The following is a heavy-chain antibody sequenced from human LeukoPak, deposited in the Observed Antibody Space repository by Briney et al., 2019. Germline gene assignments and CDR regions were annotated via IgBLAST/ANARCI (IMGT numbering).Heavy chain of an antibody. J-gene: IGHJ6*02. CDR2: TYYRSKWYS. CDR1: GDSFSSNIAA. Sequence: SQTLSLTCVVSGDSFSSNIAAWTWLRQSPSRGLEWLGRTYYRSKWYSDYAVSVKSRITINADTSKNQFSLQLNSVTPEDTAVYYCARDEDGTKVRGHYYYGMDVWGQGTTVTVSS. V-gene: IGHV6-1*01. D-gene: IGHD5-24*01. CDR3: ARDEDGTKVRGHYYYGMDV.